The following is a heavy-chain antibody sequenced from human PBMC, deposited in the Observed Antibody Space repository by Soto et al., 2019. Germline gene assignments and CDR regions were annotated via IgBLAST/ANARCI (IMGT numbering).Heavy chain of an antibody. J-gene: IGHJ6*03. V-gene: IGHV3-23*01. CDR2: ISGSGGST. Sequence: GGSLRLSCAASGFTFSSYAMSWVRQAPGKGLEWVSAISGSGGSTYYADSVKGRFTISRDNSKNTLYLQMNSLRAEDTAVYYCAKGTDIVVVPAVIYYYYYYMDVWGKGTTVTVSS. CDR3: AKGTDIVVVPAVIYYYYYYMDV. D-gene: IGHD2-2*01. CDR1: GFTFSSYA.